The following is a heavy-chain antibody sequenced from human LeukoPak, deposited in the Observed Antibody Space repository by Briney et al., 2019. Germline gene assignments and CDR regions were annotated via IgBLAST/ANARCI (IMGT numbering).Heavy chain of an antibody. CDR1: GFTFSSYA. CDR3: AKEFGVTIFGVVIANFDY. D-gene: IGHD3-3*01. CDR2: ISGSGGST. V-gene: IGHV3-23*01. J-gene: IGHJ4*02. Sequence: WGSLRLSCAASGFTFSSYAISWVRQAPGKGLECVSAISGSGGSTYYADSVKGRFTISRDNSKNTLYLQMNSLRAEDTAVYYCAKEFGVTIFGVVIANFDYWGQGTLVTVSS.